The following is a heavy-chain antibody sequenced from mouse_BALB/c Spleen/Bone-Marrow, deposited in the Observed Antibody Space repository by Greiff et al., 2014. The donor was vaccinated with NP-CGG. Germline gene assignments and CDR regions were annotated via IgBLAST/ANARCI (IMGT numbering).Heavy chain of an antibody. J-gene: IGHJ4*01. V-gene: IGHV5-12-1*01. CDR2: ISSGGGST. Sequence: EVKLVESGGGLVKPGGSLKLSCAASGFAFSSYDMSWVRQTPEKRLEWVPYISSGGGSTYYPDTVKGRFTISRDNAKNTLYLQMSSLKSEDTAMYYCARPLYYYGSSPFYAMDYWGQGTSVTVSS. CDR1: GFAFSSYD. CDR3: ARPLYYYGSSPFYAMDY. D-gene: IGHD1-1*01.